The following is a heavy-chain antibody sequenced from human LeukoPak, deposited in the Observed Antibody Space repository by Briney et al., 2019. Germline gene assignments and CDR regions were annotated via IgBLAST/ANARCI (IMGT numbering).Heavy chain of an antibody. CDR2: INPSDGNT. D-gene: IGHD2-21*02. CDR1: GYTFTSYS. CDR3: ARGGSCNSASGGDCSHLLIA. J-gene: IGHJ5*02. Sequence: GASVKVSCKASGYTFTSYSIHWVRQAPGQGLEWMGIINPSDGNTNYSQKLQGRVTMTRDTSTSTVYMELSSLRSEDTAIYYCARGGSCNSASGGDCSHLLIAWGQGTLVTVSS. V-gene: IGHV1-46*01.